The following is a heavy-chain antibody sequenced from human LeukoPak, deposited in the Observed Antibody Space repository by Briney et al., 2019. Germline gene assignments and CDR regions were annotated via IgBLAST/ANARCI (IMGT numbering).Heavy chain of an antibody. CDR3: VGEVPRGYEYEDV. Sequence: ASVKVSCKASGGTFSSYAISWVRQAPGQGLEWMGIIKPSGWTSYAQKLQGRVTVTRDSSTSTVYMVLSSLRSEDTAIYYCVGEVPRGYEYEDVWGQGTTVTVSS. J-gene: IGHJ6*02. V-gene: IGHV1-46*04. D-gene: IGHD5-18*01. CDR2: IKPSGWT. CDR1: GGTFSSYA.